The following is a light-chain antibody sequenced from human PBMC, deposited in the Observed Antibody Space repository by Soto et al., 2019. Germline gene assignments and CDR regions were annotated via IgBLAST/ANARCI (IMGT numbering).Light chain of an antibody. CDR1: SSDVGGYNY. Sequence: QSALTQPASVSGSPGRSITISCTGTSSDVGGYNYVSWYQHHPGKAPKLMIYDVSNRPSGVSNRFSGSKSGNTASLSISGLQPEDEADYYCSSYRTSNTRQIVCGTGTKVTV. CDR2: DVS. CDR3: SSYRTSNTRQIV. J-gene: IGLJ1*01. V-gene: IGLV2-14*03.